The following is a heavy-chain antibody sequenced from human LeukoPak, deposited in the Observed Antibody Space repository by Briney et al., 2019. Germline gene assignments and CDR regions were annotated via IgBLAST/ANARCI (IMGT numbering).Heavy chain of an antibody. D-gene: IGHD6-13*01. CDR3: ARGGAGYSSSWFTETNWFDP. V-gene: IGHV1-18*01. J-gene: IGHJ5*02. CDR2: ISAYNGNT. Sequence: ASVKVSCKASGYTFTSYGISWVRQAPGQGLEWMGWISAYNGNTNYAQKLQGRVTMTTDTSTSTAYMELRSLRSDDTAVYYCARGGAGYSSSWFTETNWFDPWGQGTLVTVSS. CDR1: GYTFTSYG.